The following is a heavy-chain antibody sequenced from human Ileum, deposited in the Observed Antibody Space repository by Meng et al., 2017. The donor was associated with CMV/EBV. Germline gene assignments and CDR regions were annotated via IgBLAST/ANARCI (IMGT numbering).Heavy chain of an antibody. V-gene: IGHV4-34*01. CDR2: IHPSGIT. J-gene: IGHJ4*02. CDR3: ARGWDNNKVGVH. CDR1: GGSLRDSY. Sequence: QAQLQQGGAGLLEPSETLSLTCAVHGGSLRDSYWTWIRQAPGKGLEWIGEIHPSGITNYNPSLESRVTISEDTSNNQFSLRLTSLTAGDTAVYYCARGWDNNKVGVHWGQGTLVTVSS. D-gene: IGHD1/OR15-1a*01.